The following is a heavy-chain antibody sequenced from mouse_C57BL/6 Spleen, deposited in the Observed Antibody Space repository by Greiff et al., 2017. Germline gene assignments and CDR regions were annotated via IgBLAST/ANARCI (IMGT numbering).Heavy chain of an antibody. CDR1: GYTFTSYW. D-gene: IGHD2-4*01. CDR3: ARSGLRRMDY. V-gene: IGHV1-61*01. J-gene: IGHJ4*01. CDR2: IYPSDSET. Sequence: VQLQQSGAELVRPGSSVKLSCKASGYTFTSYWMDWVKQRPGQGLEWIGNIYPSDSETHYNQKFKDKATLTVDKSSSTAYMQLSSLTSEDSAVYYCARSGLRRMDYWGQGTSVTVSS.